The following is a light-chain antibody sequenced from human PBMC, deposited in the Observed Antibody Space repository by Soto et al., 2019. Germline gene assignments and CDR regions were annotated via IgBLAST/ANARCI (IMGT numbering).Light chain of an antibody. CDR1: NIGSKN. J-gene: IGLJ1*01. Sequence: SYELTQPLSVSVALGQTARITCGGNNIGSKNVHWYQQKPGQAPVLVIYRDSNRPSGIPERFSGSNSGNTATLTISRAQAGDEADYYCQVGDSSHVFGTGTKVTVL. CDR3: QVGDSSHV. CDR2: RDS. V-gene: IGLV3-9*01.